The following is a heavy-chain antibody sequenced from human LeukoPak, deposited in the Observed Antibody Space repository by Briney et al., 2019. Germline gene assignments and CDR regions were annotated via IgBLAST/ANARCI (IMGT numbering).Heavy chain of an antibody. CDR1: GGSISHYY. CDR3: ARAYYDFRSGYSYYMDV. Sequence: SETLSLTCTVSGGSISHYYWTWIRQPPGKGLERIGYIYASGSTTYNPSLKSRVTISVDTSRNQFSLNLSSVTAADTAVYYCARAYYDFRSGYSYYMDVWGKGTTVTVSS. J-gene: IGHJ6*03. CDR2: IYASGST. V-gene: IGHV4-59*01. D-gene: IGHD3-3*01.